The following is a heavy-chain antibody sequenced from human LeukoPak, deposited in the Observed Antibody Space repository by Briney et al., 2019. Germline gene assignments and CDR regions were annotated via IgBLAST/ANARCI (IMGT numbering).Heavy chain of an antibody. CDR2: INPNSGGT. CDR1: GYTFTGYY. V-gene: IGHV1-2*02. J-gene: IGHJ6*03. D-gene: IGHD2-15*01. CDR3: ARVEGFCSGGSCYSRHMDV. Sequence: GASVKVSCKASGYTFTGYYIHWVRQAPGQGLEWRGWINPNSGGTNYAQKFQGRVTMTRDTSISTAYMELSRLRSDDTAVYYCARVEGFCSGGSCYSRHMDVWGKGTTVTISS.